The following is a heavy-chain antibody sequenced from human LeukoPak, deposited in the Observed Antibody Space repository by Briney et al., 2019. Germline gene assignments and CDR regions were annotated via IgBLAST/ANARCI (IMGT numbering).Heavy chain of an antibody. CDR1: GGSISSGYYF. Sequence: SETLSLTCTVSGGSISSGYYFWSWIRQPAGKGLEWIGRIHTSGSTNYNPSLKSRVTISVDTSKNQFSLKLSSVTAADTAVYYCVRDRELAYWGQGILVTVSS. V-gene: IGHV4-61*02. CDR3: VRDRELAY. CDR2: IHTSGST. J-gene: IGHJ4*02. D-gene: IGHD1-1*01.